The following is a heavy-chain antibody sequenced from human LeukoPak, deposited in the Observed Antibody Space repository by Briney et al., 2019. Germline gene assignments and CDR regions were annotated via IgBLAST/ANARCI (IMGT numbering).Heavy chain of an antibody. D-gene: IGHD3-10*01. J-gene: IGHJ4*02. V-gene: IGHV4-4*02. CDR2: IYHSGST. CDR3: ARGGRWFGESTYYFDY. Sequence: SGTLSLTCAVSGGSISSSNWWSWVRQPPGQGLEWIGEIYHSGSTNYNPSLKSRVTISVDKSKNQFSLKLSSVTAADTAVYYCARGGRWFGESTYYFDYWGQGTLVTVSS. CDR1: GGSISSSNW.